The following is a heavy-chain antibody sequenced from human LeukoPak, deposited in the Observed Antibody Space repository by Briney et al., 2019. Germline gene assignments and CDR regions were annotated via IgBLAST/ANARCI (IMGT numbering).Heavy chain of an antibody. J-gene: IGHJ6*02. D-gene: IGHD3-9*01. CDR1: GGTFSSYA. V-gene: IGHV1-8*02. CDR2: MNPNSGNT. CDR3: ARGQFYYDILTGWRDGMDV. Sequence: ASVKVSCKASGGTFSSYAINWVRQATGQGLEWMGWMNPNSGNTGYAQKFQGRVTMTRNTSISTAYMELSSLRSEDTAVYYCARGQFYYDILTGWRDGMDVWGQGTTVTVSS.